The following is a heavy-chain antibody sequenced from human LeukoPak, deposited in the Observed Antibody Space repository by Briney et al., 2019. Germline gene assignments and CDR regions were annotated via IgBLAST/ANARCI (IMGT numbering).Heavy chain of an antibody. CDR2: VFFSGQT. CDR1: GDPVWSYY. J-gene: IGHJ4*02. V-gene: IGHV4-59*02. CDR3: GRGAYADRTGNNLDS. D-gene: IGHD5-24*01. Sequence: SKTLSLTCSVSGDPVWSYYWTWVRQRPEKGLEWIGYVFFSGQTDYNPSVKSRVTISLDTCRSQFSLNLTSVTAADSAMYYSGRGAYADRTGNNLDSWGQGTLVIVSS.